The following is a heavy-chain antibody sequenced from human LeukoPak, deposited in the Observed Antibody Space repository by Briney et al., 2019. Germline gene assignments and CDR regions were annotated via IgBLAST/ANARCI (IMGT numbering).Heavy chain of an antibody. J-gene: IGHJ4*02. CDR1: GFTFSGYW. CDR3: ARDWGMTTGYDY. D-gene: IGHD4-17*01. CDR2: IKQDGSEK. V-gene: IGHV3-7*03. Sequence: GGSLRLSCAASGFTFSGYWMSWVRQAPGKGLEWVANIKQDGSEKYYVDSVKGRFTISRDNAKNSLYLQMNSLRAEDTAVYYCARDWGMTTGYDYWGQGTLVTVSS.